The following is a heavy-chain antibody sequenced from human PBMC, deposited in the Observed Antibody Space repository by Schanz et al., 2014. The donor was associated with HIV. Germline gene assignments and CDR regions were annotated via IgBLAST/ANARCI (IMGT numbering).Heavy chain of an antibody. Sequence: QVQLVESGGGVVQPGMSLRLSCAASGFTFSSYGMHWVRQAPGKGLEWVAVISYDGSNKYYADSVKGRFTISRDNSKNTLFLQMNSLRAEAPAVYYCARVEGPPTFYYYYYGSDVWGQGTAVTVSS. D-gene: IGHD4-4*01. CDR1: GFTFSSYG. CDR3: ARVEGPPTFYYYYYGSDV. CDR2: ISYDGSNK. J-gene: IGHJ6*02. V-gene: IGHV3-30*03.